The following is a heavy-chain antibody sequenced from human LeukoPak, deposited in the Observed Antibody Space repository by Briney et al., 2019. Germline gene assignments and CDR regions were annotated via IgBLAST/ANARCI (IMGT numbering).Heavy chain of an antibody. CDR3: VRDGLGTSPYDC. CDR1: GFALSNYW. Sequence: GRSLRLSWEASGFALSNYWMNWVRQAPGKGLVWVSHINSDGSNIKYADSVKGRFTISRDNAKNTLYLQMNSLRAEDTAVYYCVRDGLGTSPYDCWGQGTLVTVSS. J-gene: IGHJ4*02. D-gene: IGHD7-27*01. V-gene: IGHV3-74*01. CDR2: INSDGSNI.